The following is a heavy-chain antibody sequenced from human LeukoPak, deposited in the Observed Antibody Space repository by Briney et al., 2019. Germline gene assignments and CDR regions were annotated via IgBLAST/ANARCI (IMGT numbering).Heavy chain of an antibody. CDR2: IYHSGSA. CDR1: GYSISSGYY. Sequence: PSETLSLTCTVSGYSISSGYYWGWIRQPPGKGLEWIGSIYHSGSAYYNPSLKSRVTISVDTSKNQFSLKLSSVTAADTAVYYCARLTPDSSGYYLFDYWGQGTLVTVSS. V-gene: IGHV4-38-2*02. J-gene: IGHJ4*02. CDR3: ARLTPDSSGYYLFDY. D-gene: IGHD3-22*01.